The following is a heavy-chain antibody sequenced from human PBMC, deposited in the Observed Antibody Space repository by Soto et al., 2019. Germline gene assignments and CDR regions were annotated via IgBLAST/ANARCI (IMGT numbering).Heavy chain of an antibody. CDR2: INAGNGNT. CDR3: VVAAAAYYYYGMDV. D-gene: IGHD6-13*01. Sequence: ASVKVSCKASGYTFTSYAMHWVRQAPGQRLEWMGWINAGNGNTKYSQKFQGRVTITRDTSASTAYMELSSLRSEDTAVYYCVVAAAAYYYYGMDVWGQGTTVTVSS. V-gene: IGHV1-3*01. CDR1: GYTFTSYA. J-gene: IGHJ6*02.